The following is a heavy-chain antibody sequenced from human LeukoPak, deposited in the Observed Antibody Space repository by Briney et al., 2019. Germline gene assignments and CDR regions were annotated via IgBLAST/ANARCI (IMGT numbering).Heavy chain of an antibody. D-gene: IGHD3-22*01. CDR2: IYISGST. Sequence: SETLSLTCTASGDSISNYYWSWIRQPAGKGRVWIGRIYISGSTNYNPSLESRVTMSVGTYKNQFFLKLSSVTAADTAVYYCARAAYDSRGYYYLDYWGRGTLVTVSS. CDR3: ARAAYDSRGYYYLDY. V-gene: IGHV4-4*07. CDR1: GDSISNYY. J-gene: IGHJ4*02.